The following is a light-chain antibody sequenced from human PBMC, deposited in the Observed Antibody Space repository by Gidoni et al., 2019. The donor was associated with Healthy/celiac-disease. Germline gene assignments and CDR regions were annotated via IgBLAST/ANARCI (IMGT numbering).Light chain of an antibody. Sequence: EIVMTQSLATLSVSPGERATLSCRASQSVSSNLAWYQQKPGQAPRLLIYGASTRAAGIPARFSGSGSGTEFTLTISSMQSEDFAVYYCQQYNNWHPLTFGGGTKVEIK. CDR1: QSVSSN. CDR3: QQYNNWHPLT. V-gene: IGKV3-15*01. J-gene: IGKJ4*01. CDR2: GAS.